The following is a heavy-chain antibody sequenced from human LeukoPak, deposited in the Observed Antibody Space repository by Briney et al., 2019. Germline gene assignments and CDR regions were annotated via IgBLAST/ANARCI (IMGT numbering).Heavy chain of an antibody. CDR1: GGSFSGYY. CDR2: INHSGST. D-gene: IGHD2-21*02. Sequence: SETLSLTCAVYGGSFSGYYWSWIRQPPGKGLEWIGEINHSGSTNYNPSLKSRVTISVDTSKNQFSLKLSSVTAADTAVYYCARLRVTYPDYYYYYMDVWGKGTTVTISS. J-gene: IGHJ6*03. CDR3: ARLRVTYPDYYYYYMDV. V-gene: IGHV4-34*01.